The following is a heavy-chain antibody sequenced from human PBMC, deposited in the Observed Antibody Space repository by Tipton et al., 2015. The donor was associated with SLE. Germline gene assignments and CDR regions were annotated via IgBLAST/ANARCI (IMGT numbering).Heavy chain of an antibody. CDR2: ISADGSST. D-gene: IGHD5-24*01. Sequence: SLRLSCAASGLTLSSNWMHWVRQAPGKGLVWVARISADGSSTVYADSVKGRFTISRDNAQSSVYLQLSSLRVDDTALYHCAAVAMGHWGQGTLVTVSS. CDR3: AAVAMGH. CDR1: GLTLSSNW. J-gene: IGHJ4*02. V-gene: IGHV3-74*01.